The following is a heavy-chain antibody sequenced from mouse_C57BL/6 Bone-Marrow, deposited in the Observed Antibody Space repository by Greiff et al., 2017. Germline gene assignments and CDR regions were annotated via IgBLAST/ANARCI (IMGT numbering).Heavy chain of an antibody. V-gene: IGHV1-15*01. D-gene: IGHD1-1*01. CDR3: TRSGFITTVVAYYFDY. Sequence: VQLQQSGAELVRPGASVTLSCKASGYTFTDYEMHWVKQTPVHGLEWIGAIDPETGGTAYNQKFKGKAILTADKSSSTAYMELRSLTSEDSAVYYCTRSGFITTVVAYYFDYWGQGTTLTVSS. J-gene: IGHJ2*01. CDR1: GYTFTDYE. CDR2: IDPETGGT.